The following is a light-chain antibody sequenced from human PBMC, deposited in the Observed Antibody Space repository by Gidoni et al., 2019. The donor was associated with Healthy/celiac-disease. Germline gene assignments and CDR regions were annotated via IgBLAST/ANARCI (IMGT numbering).Light chain of an antibody. J-gene: IGKJ4*01. Sequence: EIVLTQSPATLSLSPGERATLSFRASQSVSSYLAWYQQKPGQAPRLLIYDASNRATGIPARFSGSGSGTDFTLTISILEPEDFAVYYCQQRSNWLTFGGGTKVEIK. CDR1: QSVSSY. CDR2: DAS. V-gene: IGKV3-11*01. CDR3: QQRSNWLT.